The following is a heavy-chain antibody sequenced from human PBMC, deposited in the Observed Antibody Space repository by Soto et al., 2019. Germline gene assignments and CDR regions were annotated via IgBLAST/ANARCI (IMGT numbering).Heavy chain of an antibody. J-gene: IGHJ4*02. CDR3: AIPGCAASRTDSSCWYYFDY. V-gene: IGHV1-46*01. D-gene: IGHD6-13*01. CDR1: GYTFTSYY. CDR2: INPSGGST. Sequence: SVKVSCKASGYTFTSYYMHWVRQAPGQGLEWMGIINPSGGSTSYAQKFQGGVTMTRDTSTSTVYMELSSLRSEDTAVYYCAIPGCAASRTDSSCWYYFDYWGQGTLVTVSS.